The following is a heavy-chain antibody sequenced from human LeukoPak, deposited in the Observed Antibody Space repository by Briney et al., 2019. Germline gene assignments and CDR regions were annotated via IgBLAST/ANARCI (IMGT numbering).Heavy chain of an antibody. Sequence: VASVKVSCKAFGYTFTSYDINWVRQATGQGLEWMGWMNPNSGNTGYAQKFQGRVTITRSTSISTAYMELSSLRSEDTAVYYCARAGGYSYGLDYWGQGTLVTVSS. CDR3: ARAGGYSYGLDY. CDR2: MNPNSGNT. J-gene: IGHJ4*02. CDR1: GYTFTSYD. V-gene: IGHV1-8*03. D-gene: IGHD5-18*01.